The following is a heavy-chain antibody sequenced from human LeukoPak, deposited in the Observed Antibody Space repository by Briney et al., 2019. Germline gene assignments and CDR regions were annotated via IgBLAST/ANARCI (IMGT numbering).Heavy chain of an antibody. Sequence: GGSLRLSCAASGFTFRSYAMRWVRQAPGKGLEWVSVISGSGATTYHADSVRGRFAISRDNSKSTLYLQMNSLRAEDTAVYYCAKGQKLFGGIIVFIDYWGQGVLVTVSS. D-gene: IGHD3-16*02. CDR1: GFTFRSYA. J-gene: IGHJ4*02. CDR2: ISGSGATT. V-gene: IGHV3-23*01. CDR3: AKGQKLFGGIIVFIDY.